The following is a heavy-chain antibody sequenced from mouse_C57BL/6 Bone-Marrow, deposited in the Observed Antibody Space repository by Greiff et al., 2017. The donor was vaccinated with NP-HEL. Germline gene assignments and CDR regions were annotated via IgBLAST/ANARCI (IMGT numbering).Heavy chain of an antibody. CDR1: GFTFSDYY. V-gene: IGHV5-12*01. J-gene: IGHJ3*01. CDR3: ASLYDYWFAY. CDR2: ISNGGGST. Sequence: LVESGGGLVQPGGSLKLSCAASGFTFSDYYMYWVRQTPEKRLEWVAYISNGGGSTYYPDTVKGRFTISRDNAKNTLYLQMSRLKSEDTAMYYCASLYDYWFAYWGQGTLVTVSA. D-gene: IGHD2-4*01.